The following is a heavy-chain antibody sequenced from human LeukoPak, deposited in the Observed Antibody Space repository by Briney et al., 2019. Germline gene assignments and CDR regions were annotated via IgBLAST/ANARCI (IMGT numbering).Heavy chain of an antibody. CDR1: GFTFSSYA. Sequence: GGSLRLSCAASGFTFSSYAMSWVRQAPGKGLEWVSAISGSGGSTYYADSVKGRFTISRDNSKNTLYLQMNSLRAEDTAVYYCAKDSHAHGDLNWFDPWGQGTLVTVSS. V-gene: IGHV3-23*01. J-gene: IGHJ5*02. CDR2: ISGSGGST. CDR3: AKDSHAHGDLNWFDP. D-gene: IGHD4-17*01.